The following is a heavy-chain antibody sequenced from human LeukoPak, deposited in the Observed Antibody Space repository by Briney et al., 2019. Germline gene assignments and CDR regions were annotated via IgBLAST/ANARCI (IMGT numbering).Heavy chain of an antibody. J-gene: IGHJ4*02. Sequence: SETLSLTWAVYGGSFSGYYWSWIRQPPGKGLEWIGEINHSGSTNYNPSLKSRVTISVDTSKNQFSLNLCSVTAADTAVYYCARGTDQYSSGWFGYWGQGTLVTVSS. CDR1: GGSFSGYY. V-gene: IGHV4-34*01. CDR2: INHSGST. D-gene: IGHD6-19*01. CDR3: ARGTDQYSSGWFGY.